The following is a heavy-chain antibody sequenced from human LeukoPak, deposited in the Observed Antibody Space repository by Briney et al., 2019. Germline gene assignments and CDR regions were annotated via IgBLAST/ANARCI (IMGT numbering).Heavy chain of an antibody. D-gene: IGHD2-15*01. V-gene: IGHV1-18*01. CDR2: ISAYNGNT. J-gene: IGHJ6*03. CDR1: GYTFPSYG. CDR3: ARDSRQGGYYYMDV. Sequence: ASVKVSCKASGYTFPSYGISWVRQAPGQGLEWMGWISAYNGNTNYAQKLQGRVTMTTDTSTSTAYMELRSLRSDDTAVYYCARDSRQGGYYYMDVWVKGTTVTVSS.